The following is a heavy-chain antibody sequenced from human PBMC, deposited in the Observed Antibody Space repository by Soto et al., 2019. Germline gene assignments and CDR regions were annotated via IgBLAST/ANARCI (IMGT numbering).Heavy chain of an antibody. D-gene: IGHD6-19*01. CDR1: PGSFSHYC. J-gene: IGHJ3*02. Sequence: QVQQQPWGAGLLKPSETLSLTCSVVPGSFSHYCWNWIRQSPGKGLEWIGKIKHGGSSNYNPSLRSRVSISLDMSKNQFSLNLSSVTAADTGVYYCARGGSSDWQVALDMWGQGTMVTVSS. CDR3: ARGGSSDWQVALDM. CDR2: IKHGGSS. V-gene: IGHV4-34*01.